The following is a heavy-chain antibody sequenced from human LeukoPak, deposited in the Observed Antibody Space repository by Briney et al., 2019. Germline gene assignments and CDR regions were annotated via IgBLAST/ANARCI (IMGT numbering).Heavy chain of an antibody. J-gene: IGHJ5*02. CDR3: ARFREESSFVIWYGESNWFDP. D-gene: IGHD3-10*01. Sequence: GASVKVSCKASGYTFTSYGISWVRQAPGQGLEWMGWISAYNGNTNYAQKLQGRVTMTTDTSTSTPYIELWSLRSDDTAVYYYARFREESSFVIWYGESNWFDPWGQGTLVTVSS. V-gene: IGHV1-18*01. CDR1: GYTFTSYG. CDR2: ISAYNGNT.